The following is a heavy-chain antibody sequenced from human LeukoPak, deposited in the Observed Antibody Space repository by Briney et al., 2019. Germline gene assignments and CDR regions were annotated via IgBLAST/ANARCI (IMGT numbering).Heavy chain of an antibody. V-gene: IGHV4-4*07. CDR1: GGSISSYY. CDR2: TYTSGST. Sequence: SEALSLTCTVSGGSISSYYWSWIRQPAGKGLEWIGRTYTSGSTNYNPSLKSRVTISVDKSKNQFSLKLSSVTAADTAVYYCARAPAAAATPYYFDYWGQGTLVTVSS. CDR3: ARAPAAAATPYYFDY. D-gene: IGHD6-13*01. J-gene: IGHJ4*02.